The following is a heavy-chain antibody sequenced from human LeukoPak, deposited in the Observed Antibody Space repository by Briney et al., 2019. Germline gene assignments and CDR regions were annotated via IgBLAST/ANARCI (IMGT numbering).Heavy chain of an antibody. D-gene: IGHD1-26*01. CDR2: IYPRDSDT. Sequence: AGESLKISCKGSGYTFTTSWIAWVRQMPGKGLEWMGIIYPRDSDTRYSPSFQGQVTISADKFLSTAYLQWSSLKASDTAMYYCARRSGSNLNWFDPWGQGTLVTVSS. J-gene: IGHJ5*02. CDR3: ARRSGSNLNWFDP. V-gene: IGHV5-51*01. CDR1: GYTFTTSW.